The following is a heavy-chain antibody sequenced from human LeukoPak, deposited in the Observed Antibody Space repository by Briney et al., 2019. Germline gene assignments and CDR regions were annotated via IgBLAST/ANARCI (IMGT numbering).Heavy chain of an antibody. J-gene: IGHJ4*02. Sequence: GGPLRLSCEASGFTFDDYGMSWVRQPPGKGLEWVSGINRNGGSTDYADSVKGRFTISIDNAKNSHFLQMNSLRVDDTALYYCARGFRNGPFDYWGQGTLVTVSS. D-gene: IGHD2-8*01. CDR3: ARGFRNGPFDY. V-gene: IGHV3-20*04. CDR2: INRNGGST. CDR1: GFTFDDYG.